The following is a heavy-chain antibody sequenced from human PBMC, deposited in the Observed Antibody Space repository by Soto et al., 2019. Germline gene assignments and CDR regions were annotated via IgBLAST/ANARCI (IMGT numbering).Heavy chain of an antibody. D-gene: IGHD2-15*01. Sequence: GGSLRLSCAASGFTFSSYAMSWVRQAPGKGLEWVSAISGSGGSTYYADSVKGRFTISRDNSKNTLYLQMNSLRAEDTAVYYCAKLGYCSGGSCYSLGGFDPWGQGTLVTVSS. CDR2: ISGSGGST. CDR1: GFTFSSYA. V-gene: IGHV3-23*01. CDR3: AKLGYCSGGSCYSLGGFDP. J-gene: IGHJ5*02.